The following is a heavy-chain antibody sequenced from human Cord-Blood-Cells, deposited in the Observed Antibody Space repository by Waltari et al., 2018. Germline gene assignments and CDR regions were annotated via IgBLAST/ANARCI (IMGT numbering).Heavy chain of an antibody. V-gene: IGHV1-69*01. J-gene: IGHJ5*02. CDR3: ARGGWGGSLQQRWFDP. CDR2: TSPIFGTE. D-gene: IGHD1-26*01. CDR1: GGTFSSYA. Sequence: QVQLVQSGAEVKKPGSSVKVSCKASGGTFSSYAISWVRQAPGQGLEWMGGTSPIFGTEKCGEKFQGQVTLTADESTGTACMELSSVRSEDTAVYYCARGGWGGSLQQRWFDPWGQGTLVTVSS.